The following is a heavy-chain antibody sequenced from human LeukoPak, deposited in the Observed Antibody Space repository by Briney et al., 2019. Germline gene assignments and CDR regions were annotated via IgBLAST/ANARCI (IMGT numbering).Heavy chain of an antibody. CDR2: IYSSGST. V-gene: IGHV4-39*01. Sequence: PSETLSLTCAVSGASFSGSNYYWGWIRQPPGKGLEWIGNIYSSGSTYYNASLQSRVTISIDTSKNQFSLRLNSVTAADTAMYYCAKSGGYGLIDYWGQGTRVTVSS. D-gene: IGHD1-26*01. J-gene: IGHJ4*02. CDR3: AKSGGYGLIDY. CDR1: GASFSGSNYY.